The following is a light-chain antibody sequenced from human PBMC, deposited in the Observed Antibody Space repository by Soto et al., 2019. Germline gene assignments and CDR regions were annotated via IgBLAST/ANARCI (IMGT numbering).Light chain of an antibody. CDR2: VAS. CDR3: QQLNSYPIT. CDR1: QGISSY. V-gene: IGKV1-9*01. Sequence: DIQLTQSPSFLSASVGDRVTITCRASQGISSYLAWFQQKPGKAPNLLIYVASTLQSGVPSRFSGSGSGTEFTLTISSLQPEDFATYYCQQLNSYPITFGQWTKLEIK. J-gene: IGKJ2*01.